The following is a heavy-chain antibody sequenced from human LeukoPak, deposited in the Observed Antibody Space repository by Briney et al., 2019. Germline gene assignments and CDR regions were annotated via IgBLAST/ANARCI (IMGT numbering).Heavy chain of an antibody. V-gene: IGHV4-31*11. CDR2: ISNSGSS. CDR1: GGSISSGGYY. Sequence: PSQTLSLTCAVSGGSISSGGYYWSWIRQCPGKGLEWIAYISNSGSSYYNPSLKSRVSISLDTSKNQFSLKLNSVTAAGTAVYYCASLPAPVAGYYFDFWGQGTLVTVSS. CDR3: ASLPAPVAGYYFDF. J-gene: IGHJ4*02. D-gene: IGHD6-19*01.